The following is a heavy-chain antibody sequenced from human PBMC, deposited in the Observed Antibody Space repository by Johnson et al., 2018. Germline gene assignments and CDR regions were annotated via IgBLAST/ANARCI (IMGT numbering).Heavy chain of an antibody. J-gene: IGHJ6*03. Sequence: VQLQESGGGLVQPGGSLRLSCAASGFTFSSYWMHWVRQGPGKGPVWVSRINSDGSSTAYADSVKGRFTIYRDNAKNILYLQMNSLRVEDTAVYSCARWGRGPQDYYYFMDVWGKGTTVTV. CDR3: ARWGRGPQDYYYFMDV. D-gene: IGHD3-16*01. V-gene: IGHV3-74*01. CDR2: INSDGSST. CDR1: GFTFSSYW.